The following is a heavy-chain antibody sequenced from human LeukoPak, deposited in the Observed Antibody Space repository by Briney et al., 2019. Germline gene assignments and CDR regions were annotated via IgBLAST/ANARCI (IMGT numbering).Heavy chain of an antibody. CDR2: ISAYNGNT. Sequence: GASVKVSCKASGYTFTSYGISWVRQAPGQGLEWMGWISAYNGNTKYVQKLQGRVTMTTDTSTSTAYMELRSLRSNDTAVYYCARTEEWELQNFDPWGQGTLVTVSS. CDR1: GYTFTSYG. J-gene: IGHJ5*02. V-gene: IGHV1-18*01. D-gene: IGHD1-26*01. CDR3: ARTEEWELQNFDP.